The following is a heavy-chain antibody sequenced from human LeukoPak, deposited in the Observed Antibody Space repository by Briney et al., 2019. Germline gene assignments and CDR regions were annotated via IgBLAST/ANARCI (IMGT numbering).Heavy chain of an antibody. J-gene: IGHJ5*02. D-gene: IGHD2-8*01. V-gene: IGHV4-31*03. CDR2: IYYSGST. Sequence: PSETLSLTCTVSGGSISSGGYYWSWIRQHPGKGLEWIGYIYYSGSTYYNPSLKSRVTISVDTSKNQFSLKLSSVTAADTAVYYCARYHCTNGVCYFGWFDPWGQGTLVTVSS. CDR1: GGSISSGGYY. CDR3: ARYHCTNGVCYFGWFDP.